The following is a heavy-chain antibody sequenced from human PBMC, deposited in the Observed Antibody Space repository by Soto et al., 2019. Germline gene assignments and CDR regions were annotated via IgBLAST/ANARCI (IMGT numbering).Heavy chain of an antibody. D-gene: IGHD1-7*01. Sequence: EVQLLESGGGLVQPGGSLRLSCAASGFTFSSYAMSWVRQAPGKGLAWVSAISGSGGSTYYADSVKGRFTISRDNCKSTLYVQMNSLRAEDTAVYYCAGEGSGTQDSFYYWGQGTLVTVSS. CDR2: ISGSGGST. CDR1: GFTFSSYA. V-gene: IGHV3-23*01. J-gene: IGHJ4*02. CDR3: AGEGSGTQDSFYY.